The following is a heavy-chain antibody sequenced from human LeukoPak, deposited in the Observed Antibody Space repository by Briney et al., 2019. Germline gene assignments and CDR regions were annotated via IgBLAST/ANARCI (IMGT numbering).Heavy chain of an antibody. CDR2: ISSSSSYI. V-gene: IGHV3-21*01. CDR1: GFTFSSYS. J-gene: IGHJ5*02. CDR3: ARDSRITMVRGGGNWFDP. Sequence: GGSLRLSCAASGFTFSSYSMNWVRQAPGKGLEWVSSISSSSSYIYYADSVKGRFTISRENAKNSLYLQMNSLRAEDTAVYYCARDSRITMVRGGGNWFDPWGQGTLVTVSS. D-gene: IGHD3-10*01.